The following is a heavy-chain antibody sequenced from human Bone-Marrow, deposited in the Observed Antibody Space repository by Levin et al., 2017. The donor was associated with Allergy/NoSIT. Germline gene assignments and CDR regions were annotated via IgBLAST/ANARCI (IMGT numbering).Heavy chain of an antibody. CDR1: FVFFSSFF. V-gene: IGHV3-21*01. D-gene: IGHD6-19*01. Sequence: GGSLLLSFYFSFVFFSSFFLIFVRYSPCPFLSFVSSLRRRGAYIAYADSVKGRFTVSRDNAKDSVYLQMNGLRAEDTGLYYCARGGVYSSDVSDYWGQGTLVTVSS. J-gene: IGHJ4*02. CDR3: ARGGVYSSDVSDY. CDR2: LRRRGAYI.